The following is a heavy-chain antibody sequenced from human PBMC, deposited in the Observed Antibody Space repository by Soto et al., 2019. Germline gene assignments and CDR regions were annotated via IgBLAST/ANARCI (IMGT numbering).Heavy chain of an antibody. CDR3: ARDNRGSGGNYYYGVDV. D-gene: IGHD3-10*01. J-gene: IGHJ6*02. CDR2: AYYRSKWYI. Sequence: SQTLSLTCAISGDGVSSTSATWNWIRQSPSRGLEWLGRAYYRSKWYIDYAVSVKGRININPDTSKNQLSLQLSSVTPEDTAVYYCARDNRGSGGNYYYGVDVWGQGTTATVSS. V-gene: IGHV6-1*01. CDR1: GDGVSSTSAT.